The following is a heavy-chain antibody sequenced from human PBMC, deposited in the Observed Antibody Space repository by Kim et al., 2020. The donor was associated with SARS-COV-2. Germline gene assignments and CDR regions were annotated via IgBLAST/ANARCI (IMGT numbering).Heavy chain of an antibody. CDR3: AKGGAITMRVVAFY. J-gene: IGHJ4*02. D-gene: IGHD3-22*01. Sequence: ADSVKGRFTISRDNSKNTLYLQMNSLRAEDTAVYYCAKGGAITMRVVAFYWGQGTLVTVSS. V-gene: IGHV3-30-3*02.